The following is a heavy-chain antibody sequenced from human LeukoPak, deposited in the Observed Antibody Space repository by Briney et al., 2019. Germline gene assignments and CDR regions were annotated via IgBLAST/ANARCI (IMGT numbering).Heavy chain of an antibody. D-gene: IGHD3-9*01. CDR2: IKQDGSEK. Sequence: GGSLRLSCAASGFTFSSYAMSWVRQAPGKGLEWVANIKQDGSEKYYVDSVKGRFTISRDNAKNSLYLQMNSLRAEDTAVYYCAREGDILSGPQEPPYYYMDVWGKGTTVTVSS. CDR1: GFTFSSYA. J-gene: IGHJ6*03. CDR3: AREGDILSGPQEPPYYYMDV. V-gene: IGHV3-7*01.